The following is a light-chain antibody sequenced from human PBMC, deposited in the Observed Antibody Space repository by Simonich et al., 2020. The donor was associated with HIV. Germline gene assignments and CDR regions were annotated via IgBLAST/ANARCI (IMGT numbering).Light chain of an antibody. CDR1: QSVLYSSNNKNY. CDR2: WAL. V-gene: IGKV4-1*01. J-gene: IGKJ2*01. Sequence: DIVMTQSPDSLAVFLGERATIHCKSSQSVLYSSNNKNYLSWYQQKPGQPPKLLIYWALTRESGVPDRFSGSGSGTDFTLTISSLQAEDVAVYYCQQYYSTPYTFGQGTKLEIK. CDR3: QQYYSTPYT.